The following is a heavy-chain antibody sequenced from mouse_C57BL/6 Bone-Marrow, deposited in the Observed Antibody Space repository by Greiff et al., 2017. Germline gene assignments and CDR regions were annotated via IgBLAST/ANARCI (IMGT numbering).Heavy chain of an antibody. J-gene: IGHJ2*01. CDR3: ARTGRERERYFDY. Sequence: EVKLQESGPELVKPGASVKIPCKASGYTFTDYNMDWVKQSHGKSLEWIGDINPNNGGTIYNQKFKGKATLTVDKSSSTAYMELRSLTSEDTAVYYCARTGRERERYFDYWGQGTTLTVSS. V-gene: IGHV1-18*01. D-gene: IGHD4-1*01. CDR2: INPNNGGT. CDR1: GYTFTDYN.